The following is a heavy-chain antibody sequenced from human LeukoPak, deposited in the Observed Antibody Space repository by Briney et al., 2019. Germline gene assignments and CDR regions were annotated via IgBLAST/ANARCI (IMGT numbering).Heavy chain of an antibody. CDR3: ARRNIRFLELDF. V-gene: IGHV1-8*02. CDR2: MNPNSGNT. CDR1: GYTFNSYD. Sequence: GASVKVSCKTSGYTFNSYDINWVRQATGQGLEWMGWMNPNSGNTGYAQKLQGRVTMTRNTSIRTAYMELSGLRPEDTAVYYCARRNIRFLELDFRGQGTLVTVSS. J-gene: IGHJ4*02. D-gene: IGHD3-3*01.